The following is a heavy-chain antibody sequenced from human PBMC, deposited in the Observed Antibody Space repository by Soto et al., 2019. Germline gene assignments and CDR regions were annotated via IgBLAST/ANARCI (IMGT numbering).Heavy chain of an antibody. J-gene: IGHJ4*02. CDR2: ISYDGSNK. Sequence: QVQLVESGGGVVQPGRSLRLSCAASGFTFSSYGMPWVRQAPGKGLEWVAVISYDGSNKYYADSVKGRFTISRDNSKNTLYLQMNSLRAEDTSVYYCAKVQYYSDSSGWVGYYFDYWGQGTLVTVSS. D-gene: IGHD3-22*01. CDR3: AKVQYYSDSSGWVGYYFDY. V-gene: IGHV3-30*18. CDR1: GFTFSSYG.